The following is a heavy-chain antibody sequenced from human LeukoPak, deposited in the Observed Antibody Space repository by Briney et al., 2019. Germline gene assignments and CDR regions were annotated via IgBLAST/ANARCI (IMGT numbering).Heavy chain of an antibody. CDR2: IYYSGST. CDR1: GGSISSYY. V-gene: IGHV4-59*01. J-gene: IGHJ5*02. Sequence: SQTLSLTCTVSGGSISSYYWSWIRQPPGKGLDWIGYIYYSGSTNYNPSLKSRVTISVDTSKNQFSLKLSSVTAADTAVYYCARDLTRRNWFDPWGQGTLVTVSS. CDR3: ARDLTRRNWFDP.